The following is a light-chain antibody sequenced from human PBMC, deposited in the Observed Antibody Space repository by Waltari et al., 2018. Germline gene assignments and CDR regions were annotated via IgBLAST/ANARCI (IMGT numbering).Light chain of an antibody. Sequence: EIVMTPSPATLSVSTGERATLSCRASQSVNSNLAWYQQKPGQAPRLLIYGASTRATGIPARFSGSGSGTEFTLTISSMQSEDFAVYYCQQYNNWPLFGQGTKLEIK. CDR3: QQYNNWPL. J-gene: IGKJ2*01. CDR1: QSVNSN. V-gene: IGKV3-15*01. CDR2: GAS.